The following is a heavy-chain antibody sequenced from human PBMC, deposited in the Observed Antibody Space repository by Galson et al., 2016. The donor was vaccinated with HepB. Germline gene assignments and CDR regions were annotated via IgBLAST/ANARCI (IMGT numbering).Heavy chain of an antibody. V-gene: IGHV3-23*01. CDR2: ITGSGDST. CDR3: ARGGYAWGGYPNDY. CDR1: GFTFSRYS. D-gene: IGHD3-16*02. Sequence: SLRLSCAASGFTFSRYSMTWVRQAPRKGLAWVSSITGSGDSTYYADSVKGRFTLSRDNSKNTVYLLMNSLRVEDTAVYYCARGGYAWGGYPNDYWGQGTLVIVSS. J-gene: IGHJ4*02.